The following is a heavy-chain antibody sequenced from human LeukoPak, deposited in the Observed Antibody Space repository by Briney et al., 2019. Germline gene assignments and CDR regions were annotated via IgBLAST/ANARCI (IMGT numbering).Heavy chain of an antibody. CDR1: GFTFSSYA. V-gene: IGHV3-23*01. D-gene: IGHD3-22*01. J-gene: IGHJ4*02. CDR2: ISGSGGST. Sequence: GGSLRLSCAASGFTFSSYAMSWVRQAPGKGLEWVSAISGSGGSTYYADSVKGRFTISRDNSKHMLYLQMNSLRAEDTAVYYCAKGDYDSSGPLNYYFDYWGQGTLVTVSS. CDR3: AKGDYDSSGPLNYYFDY.